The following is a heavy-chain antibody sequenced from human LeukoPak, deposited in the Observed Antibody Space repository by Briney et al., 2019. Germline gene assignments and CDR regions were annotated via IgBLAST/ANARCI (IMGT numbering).Heavy chain of an antibody. Sequence: GASVKVSCKASGYTFTSYYMHWVRQAPGQGLEWMGIINPSGGSTSYAQKFQGRVTMTRDMSTSTVYMELRSLRSDDTAVYYCARGPIIDIAIVPAADEYYYMDVWGKGTTVTVSS. CDR2: INPSGGST. D-gene: IGHD2-2*01. CDR1: GYTFTSYY. CDR3: ARGPIIDIAIVPAADEYYYMDV. V-gene: IGHV1-46*01. J-gene: IGHJ6*03.